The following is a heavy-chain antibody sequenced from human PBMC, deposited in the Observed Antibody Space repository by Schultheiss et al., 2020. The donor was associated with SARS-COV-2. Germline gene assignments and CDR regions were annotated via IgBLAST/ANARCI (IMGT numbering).Heavy chain of an antibody. V-gene: IGHV4-59*12. J-gene: IGHJ6*02. Sequence: SQTLSLTCTVSGGSISSYYWSWIRQPPGKGLEWIGYIYYSGSTNYNPSLKSRVTISVDTSKNQFSLKLSSVTAADTAVYYCARRGIRRGNIPYYDYGMDVWGQGTTVTVSS. CDR1: GGSISSYY. D-gene: IGHD3-16*01. CDR3: ARRGIRRGNIPYYDYGMDV. CDR2: IYYSGST.